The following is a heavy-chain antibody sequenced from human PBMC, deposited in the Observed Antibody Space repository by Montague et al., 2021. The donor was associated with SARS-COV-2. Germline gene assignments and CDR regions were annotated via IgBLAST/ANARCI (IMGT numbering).Heavy chain of an antibody. V-gene: IGHV3-48*02. D-gene: IGHD3-10*01. Sequence: LRLSWSASGFTFSSYSMNWVRQTPGKGLEWVSYISSSSSTIYYADSVKGRFTISRDNAKNSLYLQMNSLRDEDTAVYYCARDQVLWFGEHVVWGQGTLVTVSS. J-gene: IGHJ4*02. CDR2: ISSSSSTI. CDR3: ARDQVLWFGEHVV. CDR1: GFTFSSYS.